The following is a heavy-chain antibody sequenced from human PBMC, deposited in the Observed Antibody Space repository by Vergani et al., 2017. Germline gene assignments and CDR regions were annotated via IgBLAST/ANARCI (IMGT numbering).Heavy chain of an antibody. CDR3: AGAGRGWELLRRAFDI. Sequence: QVQLVESGGGVVQPGRSLRLSCAASGFTFSSYGMHWVRQAPGKGLEWVAVIWYDGSNKYYADSVKGRFTISRDNSKNTLYLQMNSLRAEDTAVYYCAGAGRGWELLRRAFDIWGQGTMVTVSS. CDR2: IWYDGSNK. J-gene: IGHJ3*02. D-gene: IGHD1-26*01. CDR1: GFTFSSYG. V-gene: IGHV3-30*19.